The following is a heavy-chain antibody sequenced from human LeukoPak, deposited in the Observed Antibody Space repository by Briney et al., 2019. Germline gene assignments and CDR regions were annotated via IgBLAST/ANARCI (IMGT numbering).Heavy chain of an antibody. V-gene: IGHV5-10-1*01. CDR1: GYSFTSYW. J-gene: IGHJ4*02. CDR3: ARPSSGWYVLDY. D-gene: IGHD6-19*01. Sequence: GGSLKISCKGSGYSFTSYWISWVRQMPGKGLEWMGRIDPSDSYTNYSPSFQGHVTISADKSISTAYLQWSSLKASDTAMYYCARPSSGWYVLDYWGQGTLVTVSS. CDR2: IDPSDSYT.